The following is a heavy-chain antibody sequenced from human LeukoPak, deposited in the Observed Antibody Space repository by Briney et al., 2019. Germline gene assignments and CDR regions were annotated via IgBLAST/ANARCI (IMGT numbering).Heavy chain of an antibody. J-gene: IGHJ4*02. V-gene: IGHV3-23*01. CDR2: MSGSGGET. CDR3: AGNSGSKEY. Sequence: SGGSLRLSCAVSGITLSNYGMSWVRKAPGKGLEWVAGMSGSGGETYYADSVKGRFTISRDNSKNTLYLQMNSVRAEDAGVYYCAGNSGSKEYWGQGTLVTVSS. CDR1: GITLSNYG. D-gene: IGHD1-26*01.